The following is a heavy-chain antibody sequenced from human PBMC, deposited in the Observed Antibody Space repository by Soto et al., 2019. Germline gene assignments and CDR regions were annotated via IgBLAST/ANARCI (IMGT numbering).Heavy chain of an antibody. Sequence: QVQLQQWGAGLLKPSETLSLTCDVYGGSFSGYHWSWIRQPPGKGLEWIGEINHSGSTNYNPSLKSRVTISVDTSNNQFSLKLSSVTAADTAVYYCARGSLEGDYYYMDVWDKGTTVTVSS. V-gene: IGHV4-34*01. CDR2: INHSGST. CDR3: ARGSLEGDYYYMDV. CDR1: GGSFSGYH. J-gene: IGHJ6*03.